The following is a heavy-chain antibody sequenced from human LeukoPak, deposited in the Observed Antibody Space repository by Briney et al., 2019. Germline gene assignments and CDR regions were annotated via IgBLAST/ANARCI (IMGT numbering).Heavy chain of an antibody. Sequence: ASVTDSRKVSGYTLTELSMHWVRQAPGKGLEWMGGFDPEDGETIYAQKFQGRVTRTEDTSTATAYMEQSSMRSEDTAVYYCATKIGLIEPTHYYFDYWGQGTLVTVSS. CDR3: ATKIGLIEPTHYYFDY. CDR1: GYTLTELS. D-gene: IGHD2-21*01. V-gene: IGHV1-24*01. CDR2: FDPEDGET. J-gene: IGHJ4*02.